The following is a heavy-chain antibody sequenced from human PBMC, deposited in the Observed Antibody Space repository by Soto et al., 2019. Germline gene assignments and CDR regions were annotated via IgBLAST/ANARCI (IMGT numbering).Heavy chain of an antibody. Sequence: KTSETLSLTCTVSGGSISSYYWSWIRQPPGKGLEWIGYIYYSGSTNYNPSLKSRVTISADTSKNQFSLKLSSVTAADTAVYYCARRNWHQLVGNYFDYWGQGTLVTVSS. CDR3: ARRNWHQLVGNYFDY. D-gene: IGHD6-13*01. CDR1: GGSISSYY. CDR2: IYYSGST. J-gene: IGHJ4*02. V-gene: IGHV4-59*01.